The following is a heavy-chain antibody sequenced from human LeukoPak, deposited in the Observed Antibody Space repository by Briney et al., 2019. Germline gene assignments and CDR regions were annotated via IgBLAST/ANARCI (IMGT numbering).Heavy chain of an antibody. CDR1: GGSISSYY. Sequence: PSETLSLTCTVSGGSISSYYWSWIRQPPGKGLEWIGYIYYSGSTNYNPSLKSRVTISVDTSKNQFSLKLSSVTAADTAVYYCARDIAAAGYYYYYGMDVWGQGTTVTVSS. V-gene: IGHV4-59*01. CDR2: IYYSGST. J-gene: IGHJ6*02. D-gene: IGHD6-13*01. CDR3: ARDIAAAGYYYYYGMDV.